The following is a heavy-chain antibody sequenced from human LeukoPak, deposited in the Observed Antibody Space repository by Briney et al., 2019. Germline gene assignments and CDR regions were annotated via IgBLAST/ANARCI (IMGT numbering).Heavy chain of an antibody. CDR3: ARDTYDILTGYYKWAFDI. V-gene: IGHV3-21*06. CDR1: VFTFSSYT. D-gene: IGHD3-9*01. CDR2: ISSSSSYI. Sequence: GGSLILSCAASVFTFSSYTMNWVRRARGKGLVWVSSISSSSSYIYYADSVKVRFTISRDNAKNSLYLQMNSLRAEETAVYYCARDTYDILTGYYKWAFDIWGQGTMVTVSS. J-gene: IGHJ3*02.